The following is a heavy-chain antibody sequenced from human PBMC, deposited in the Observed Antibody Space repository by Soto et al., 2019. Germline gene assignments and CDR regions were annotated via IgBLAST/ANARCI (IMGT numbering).Heavy chain of an antibody. Sequence: SETLPLTCTVSGGSISSGDYYWSWIRQPPGKGLEWIGYIYYSGSTYYNPSLKSRVTISVDTSKNQFSLKLSSVTAADTAVYYCARGDIVVVPAAIGPHGMDVWGQGTTVTV. D-gene: IGHD2-2*01. CDR1: GGSISSGDYY. CDR3: ARGDIVVVPAAIGPHGMDV. CDR2: IYYSGST. J-gene: IGHJ6*02. V-gene: IGHV4-30-4*01.